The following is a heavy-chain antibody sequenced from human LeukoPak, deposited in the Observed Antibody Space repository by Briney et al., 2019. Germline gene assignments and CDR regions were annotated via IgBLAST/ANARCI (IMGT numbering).Heavy chain of an antibody. V-gene: IGHV4-59*01. J-gene: IGHJ4*02. Sequence: SETLSLTCAVYGGSFSGYYWSWIRQPPGKGLEWIGYIYYSGSTNYNPSLKSRVTISVDTSKNQFSLKLSSVTAADTAVYYCARVDSTVTTVDYYFDYWGQGTLVTVSS. CDR1: GGSFSGYY. CDR3: ARVDSTVTTVDYYFDY. CDR2: IYYSGST. D-gene: IGHD4-17*01.